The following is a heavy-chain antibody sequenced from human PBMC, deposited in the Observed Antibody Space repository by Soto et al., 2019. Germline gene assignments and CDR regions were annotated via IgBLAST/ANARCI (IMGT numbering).Heavy chain of an antibody. V-gene: IGHV3-53*01. J-gene: IGHJ6*02. Sequence: GGSLRLSCAASGFTVSSNYMSWVRQAPGKGLEWVSVIYSGGSTYYADSVKGRFTISRDNSKNTLYLQMNSLRAEDTAVYYCASPYDSSGYYYEDVWGQGTTVTVSS. CDR1: GFTVSSNY. CDR3: ASPYDSSGYYYEDV. CDR2: IYSGGST. D-gene: IGHD3-22*01.